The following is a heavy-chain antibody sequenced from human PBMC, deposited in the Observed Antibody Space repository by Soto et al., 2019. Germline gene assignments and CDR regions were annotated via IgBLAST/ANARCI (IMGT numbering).Heavy chain of an antibody. D-gene: IGHD3-10*01. V-gene: IGHV3-11*06. CDR1: VLTFCDYS. J-gene: IGHJ3*02. Sequence: PGGSLRPSCVASVLTFCDYSMNGIRQAPGKGLEWISYITFSSHYTNYADSVKGRFTISRDNAKNSLYLQMKSLRAEDTAVYYCARAVYGSGTPPAFDIWGQGTMVTVSS. CDR2: ITFSSHYT. CDR3: ARAVYGSGTPPAFDI.